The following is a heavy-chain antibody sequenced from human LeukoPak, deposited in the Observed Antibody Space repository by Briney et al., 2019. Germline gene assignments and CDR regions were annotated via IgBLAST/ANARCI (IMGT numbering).Heavy chain of an antibody. CDR2: ISGSGGSA. V-gene: IGHV3-23*01. D-gene: IGHD3-22*01. CDR1: GFTFSSYA. CDR3: AKGSSGYFVDL. Sequence: GSLRLSCATSGFTFSSYAMSWVRPAPGKGLQWDSGISGSGGSAYYADSVKGRFTISRDSSKNTLYLQMNSLRAEDTALYYCAKGSSGYFVDLWGQGTLVTVSS. J-gene: IGHJ5*02.